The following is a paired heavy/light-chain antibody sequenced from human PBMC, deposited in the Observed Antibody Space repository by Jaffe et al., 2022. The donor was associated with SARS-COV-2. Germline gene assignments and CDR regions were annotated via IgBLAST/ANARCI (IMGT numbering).Heavy chain of an antibody. CDR2: ISSSGRTI. CDR1: GLTFHRYS. Sequence: EVQLVASGGGLVQPGGSLRLSCAASGLTFHRYSINWVRQAPGKGLEWVSYISSSGRTIHYADSVKGRFTISRDNAKDALYLQMTSLRDEDTAIYYCAILTLWFGEDVDHWGQGTLVTVSS. V-gene: IGHV3-48*02. D-gene: IGHD3-10*01. J-gene: IGHJ4*02. CDR3: AILTLWFGEDVDH.
Light chain of an antibody. J-gene: IGLJ1*01. V-gene: IGLV1-44*01. CDR1: SSNIGSNT. CDR2: GNN. Sequence: QSVLTQPPSASATPGQRVTISCSGSSSNIGSNTVSWYQHLPGTAPKLLIYGNNQWPSGVPDRFAGSKSGTSASLAISGLQSEDEADYYCAVWDDSLNGYVFGTGTKVTAL. CDR3: AVWDDSLNGYV.